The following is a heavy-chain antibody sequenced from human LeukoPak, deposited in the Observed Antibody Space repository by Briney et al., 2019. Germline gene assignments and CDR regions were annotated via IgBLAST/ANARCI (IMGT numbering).Heavy chain of an antibody. J-gene: IGHJ3*02. CDR3: ARGGSYLSAFDI. V-gene: IGHV3-7*03. D-gene: IGHD1-26*01. CDR1: GFTFSSYW. CDR2: IKQDGSEK. Sequence: GGSLRLSCAASGFTFSSYWMSWVRQAPGKGLEWVANIKQDGSEKYYVDSVKGRFTLSRDNSKNTLYLQMNSLRAEDTAVYYCARGGSYLSAFDIWGQGTMVTVSS.